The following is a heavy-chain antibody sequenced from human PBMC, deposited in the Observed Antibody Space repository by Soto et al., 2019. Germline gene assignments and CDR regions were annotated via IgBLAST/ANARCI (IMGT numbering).Heavy chain of an antibody. CDR1: GGTFSGHA. CDR2: LIPLFGTT. V-gene: IGHV1-69*06. D-gene: IGHD7-27*01. J-gene: IGHJ4*02. Sequence: QVQLVQSGAEVKKPGSSVKVSCEASGGTFSGHAIRWVRQAPGQGPEWMGGLIPLFGTTQHAQNFQGRLTIPADKSTSTAYMELTSLRFDDTAIYYCARGPNWGYRFDSWGQGTLVTVSS. CDR3: ARGPNWGYRFDS.